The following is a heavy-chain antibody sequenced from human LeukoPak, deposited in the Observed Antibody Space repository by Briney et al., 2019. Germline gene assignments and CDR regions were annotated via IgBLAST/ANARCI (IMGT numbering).Heavy chain of an antibody. J-gene: IGHJ4*02. V-gene: IGHV1-69*13. CDR2: IIPIFGTA. CDR3: ARDQTRFGELSGFDY. CDR1: GGTFSSYA. D-gene: IGHD3-10*01. Sequence: SVKVSCKASGGTFSSYAISWVRQAPGQGLEWMGGIIPIFGTANYTQKFQGRVTITADESTSTAYMELSSLRSEDTAVYYCARDQTRFGELSGFDYWGQGTLVTVSS.